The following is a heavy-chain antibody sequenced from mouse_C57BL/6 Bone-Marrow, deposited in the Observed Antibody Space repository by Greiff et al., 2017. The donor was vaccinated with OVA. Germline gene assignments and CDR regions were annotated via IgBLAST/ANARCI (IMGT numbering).Heavy chain of an antibody. CDR2: IRNKANGYTT. CDR1: GFTFTDYY. D-gene: IGHD4-1*01. Sequence: EVKVEESGGGLVQPGGSLSLSCAASGFTFTDYYMSWVRQPPGKALEWLGFIRNKANGYTTEYSASVKGRFTISRDNSQSILYLQMNALRAEDSATYYCARYHWYYFDYWGQGTTLTVSS. CDR3: ARYHWYYFDY. J-gene: IGHJ2*01. V-gene: IGHV7-3*01.